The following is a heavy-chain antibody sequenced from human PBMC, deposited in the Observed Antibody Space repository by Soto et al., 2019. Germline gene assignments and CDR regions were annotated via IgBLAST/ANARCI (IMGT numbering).Heavy chain of an antibody. V-gene: IGHV4-39*02. CDR1: GGSISSSSYY. D-gene: IGHD2-2*02. Sequence: SETLSLTCTVSGGSISSSSYYWGWIRQPPGKGLEWIGSIYYSGSTYYNPSLKSRVTISVDTSKNQFPLKLSSVTAEDTAVYYCARERIVVVPAAIFGEGSDYYYGMDVWGQGTTVTVSS. J-gene: IGHJ6*02. CDR2: IYYSGST. CDR3: ARERIVVVPAAIFGEGSDYYYGMDV.